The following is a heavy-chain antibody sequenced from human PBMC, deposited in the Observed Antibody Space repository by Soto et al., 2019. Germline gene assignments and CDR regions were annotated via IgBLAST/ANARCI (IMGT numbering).Heavy chain of an antibody. CDR2: ISYDGSNK. CDR3: ANWNYGPGYYYYGMDV. V-gene: IGHV3-30-3*01. CDR1: GFTFSSYA. Sequence: GGSLRLSCAASGFTFSSYAMHWVRQAPGKGLEWVAVISYDGSNKYYADSVKGRFTISRDNSKNTLYLQMNSLRAEDTAVFYCANWNYGPGYYYYGMDVWGQGTTVTVSS. D-gene: IGHD1-7*01. J-gene: IGHJ6*02.